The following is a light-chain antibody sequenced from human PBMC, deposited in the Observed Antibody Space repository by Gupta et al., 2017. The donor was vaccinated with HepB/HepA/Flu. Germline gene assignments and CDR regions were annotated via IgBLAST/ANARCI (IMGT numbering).Light chain of an antibody. Sequence: QLVLTLSHSASAPPAALVKLTCTLSSGHSSYVIVLHQQQPEKGPRYLMKLNSDGCHSKGDRIPDPFSCSSSKAERYLTIASLQSEDEDEYYCQTCGTCIDVIFGGGTRLTVL. V-gene: IGLV4-69*01. CDR1: SGHSSYV. CDR2: LNSDGCH. CDR3: QTCGTCIDVI. J-gene: IGLJ2*01.